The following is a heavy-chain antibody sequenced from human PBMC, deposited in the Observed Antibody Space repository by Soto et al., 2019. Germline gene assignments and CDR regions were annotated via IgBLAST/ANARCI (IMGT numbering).Heavy chain of an antibody. V-gene: IGHV4-34*09. J-gene: IGHJ4*02. CDR3: ARTLQSWPYFDY. CDR2: IFYSGNT. D-gene: IGHD4-4*01. CDR1: GGSFSGYY. Sequence: SETLSLTCAVYGGSFSGYYWSWIRQPPGKGLEWIGSIFYSGNTHYNPSLESRITISVDTSNNQLSLRLSSVTAADTAVYYCARTLQSWPYFDYWGQGTLVTVSS.